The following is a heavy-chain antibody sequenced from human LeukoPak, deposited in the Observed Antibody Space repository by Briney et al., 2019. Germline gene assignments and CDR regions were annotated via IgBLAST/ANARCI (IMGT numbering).Heavy chain of an antibody. CDR2: ISSSSSYI. Sequence: PGGSLRLSCAASGFTFSSYSMNWVRQAPGKGLEWVSSISSSSSYIYYADSVKGRFTISRDNAKNSLYLQMNSLRAEDTAVYYCARDSSYYYDSSGIDYWGQGTLVTVSS. V-gene: IGHV3-21*01. D-gene: IGHD3-22*01. J-gene: IGHJ4*02. CDR3: ARDSSYYYDSSGIDY. CDR1: GFTFSSYS.